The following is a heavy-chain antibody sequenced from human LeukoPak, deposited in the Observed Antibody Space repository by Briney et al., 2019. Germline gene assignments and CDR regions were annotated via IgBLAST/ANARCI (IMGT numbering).Heavy chain of an antibody. J-gene: IGHJ4*02. CDR3: AKAGPPCSGGSCYPLFDY. CDR1: GFTFSSYE. D-gene: IGHD2-15*01. CDR2: ISTSGSTT. Sequence: GGSLRLSCAASGFTFSSYEVNWVRQAPGKGLEWLSYISTSGSTTYYADSVKGRFTISRDNAKNSLYLQMNSLRAEDTAVYYCAKAGPPCSGGSCYPLFDYWGQGTLVTVSS. V-gene: IGHV3-48*03.